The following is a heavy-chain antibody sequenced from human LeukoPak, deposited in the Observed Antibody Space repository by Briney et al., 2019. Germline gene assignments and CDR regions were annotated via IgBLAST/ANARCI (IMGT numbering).Heavy chain of an antibody. Sequence: SETLSLTCTVSGGSIRSYYWSWIRQPPGKGLEWIGWIYYSGSTSYNPTLKSRVTMSIDTSKSQFSLKMSSVTAADTAVYYCARRTYYYDSSDHFDYWGQGTLVTVSS. CDR1: GGSIRSYY. J-gene: IGHJ4*02. V-gene: IGHV4-59*08. CDR3: ARRTYYYDSSDHFDY. CDR2: IYYSGST. D-gene: IGHD3-22*01.